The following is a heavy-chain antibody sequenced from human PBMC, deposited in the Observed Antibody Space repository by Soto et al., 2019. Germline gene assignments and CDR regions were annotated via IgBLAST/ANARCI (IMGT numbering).Heavy chain of an antibody. Sequence: EVQLVESGGGLVQPGGSLRLSCAASGFTVSSNYMSWVRQALGKGLEWVSVIYSGGSTYYADSVKGRFTISRDNSKNKLYLQMNSLRAEDTAVYYCARATEEQWRGRRLWYFDLWGRGTLVTVSS. D-gene: IGHD6-19*01. CDR1: GFTVSSNY. J-gene: IGHJ2*01. CDR2: IYSGGST. V-gene: IGHV3-66*01. CDR3: ARATEEQWRGRRLWYFDL.